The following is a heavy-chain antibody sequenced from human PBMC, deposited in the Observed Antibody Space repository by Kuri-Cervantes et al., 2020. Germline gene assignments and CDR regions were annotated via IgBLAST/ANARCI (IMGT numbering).Heavy chain of an antibody. Sequence: GESLKISCAASGFTFSSYAMHWVRQAPGKGLEWLSSISGSSSLRYYSDSVKGRFTISRDNAQNSVYLQLNSLRVDDTATYYCVRGDARDLWGQGTQVTVSS. CDR2: ISGSSSLR. D-gene: IGHD2-21*02. J-gene: IGHJ4*02. CDR1: GFTFSSYA. CDR3: VRGDARDL. V-gene: IGHV3-21*01.